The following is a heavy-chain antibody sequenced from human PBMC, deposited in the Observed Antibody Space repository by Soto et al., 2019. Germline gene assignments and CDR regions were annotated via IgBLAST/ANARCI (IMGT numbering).Heavy chain of an antibody. V-gene: IGHV1-69*05. D-gene: IGHD2-15*01. CDR3: ARGGGYLYYYGMDV. CDR1: GGTFSSYA. J-gene: IGHJ6*02. CDR2: IIPIFGTA. Sequence: GASVKVSCKASGGTFSSYAISWVRQAPGQGLEWMGGIIPIFGTANYAQKFQGRVTMTRDTSISTAYMELSRLRSDDKAVYYCARGGGYLYYYGMDVWGQGTTVTVSS.